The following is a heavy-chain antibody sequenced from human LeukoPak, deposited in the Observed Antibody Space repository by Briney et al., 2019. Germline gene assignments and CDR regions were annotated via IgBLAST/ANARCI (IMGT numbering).Heavy chain of an antibody. J-gene: IGHJ4*02. Sequence: GGSLRLSCAASGFTFSSYAMHWVRQAPGKGLEWVAVISYDGSNKYYADSVKGRFTISRDNSKNTLYLQMNSLRAEDTAVYYCAKVGILEWLPYDDYWGQGTLVTVSS. CDR3: AKVGILEWLPYDDY. CDR1: GFTFSSYA. D-gene: IGHD3-3*01. V-gene: IGHV3-30-3*01. CDR2: ISYDGSNK.